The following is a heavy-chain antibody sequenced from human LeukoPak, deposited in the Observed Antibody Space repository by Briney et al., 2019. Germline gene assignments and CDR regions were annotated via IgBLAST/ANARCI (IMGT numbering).Heavy chain of an antibody. CDR2: ISSSSGSI. D-gene: IGHD1-26*01. Sequence: GGSLRLFCAVSGFTFSTYNMNWVRQAPGKGLEWISYISSSSGSIYYADSVKGRFTISRDNAKNSLYLQTNSLRDEDTAVYYCARDRGGSGSYSDYWGQGTLVTVSS. CDR3: ARDRGGSGSYSDY. CDR1: GFTFSTYN. V-gene: IGHV3-48*02. J-gene: IGHJ4*02.